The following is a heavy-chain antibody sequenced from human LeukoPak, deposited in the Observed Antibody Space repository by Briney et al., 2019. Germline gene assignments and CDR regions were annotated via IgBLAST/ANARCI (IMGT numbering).Heavy chain of an antibody. V-gene: IGHV3-23*01. CDR3: AKELVTAAGKELYYYMDV. D-gene: IGHD6-13*01. J-gene: IGHJ6*03. Sequence: GGTLRLSCAASGFTFSRCDMSWVRQTPGKGLEWVSTITGSGSSTHYADSVKGRFTISRDNSKNTLYLQMNSLRAEDTAVYYCAKELVTAAGKELYYYMDVWGKGTTVTVSS. CDR2: ITGSGSST. CDR1: GFTFSRCD.